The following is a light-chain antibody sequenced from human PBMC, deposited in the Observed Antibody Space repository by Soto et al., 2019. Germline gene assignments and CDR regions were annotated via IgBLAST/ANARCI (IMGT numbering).Light chain of an antibody. CDR3: SSYTSSSTSAV. CDR1: SSDGGGYNY. Sequence: QSALTQPASVSGSPGQSITISCTGTSSDGGGYNYVSWYQQHPGKAPKLMIYDVSNRPSGVSNRFSGSKSGNTASLTISGLQAEDEADYYCSSYTSSSTSAVFGGGTQLTVL. V-gene: IGLV2-14*01. CDR2: DVS. J-gene: IGLJ7*01.